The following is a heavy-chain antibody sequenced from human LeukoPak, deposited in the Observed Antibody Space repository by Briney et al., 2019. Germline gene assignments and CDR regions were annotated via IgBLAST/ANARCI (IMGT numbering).Heavy chain of an antibody. Sequence: GGSLRLSCAASGFTSSSYGMSWVRQAPGKGLEWVSAISGSGGSTYYADSVKGRFTISRDNSKNTLYTQMNSLRAEDTAVYYCAKDYGDYQGFDYWGQGTLVTVSS. D-gene: IGHD4-17*01. J-gene: IGHJ4*02. CDR3: AKDYGDYQGFDY. V-gene: IGHV3-23*01. CDR2: ISGSGGST. CDR1: GFTSSSYG.